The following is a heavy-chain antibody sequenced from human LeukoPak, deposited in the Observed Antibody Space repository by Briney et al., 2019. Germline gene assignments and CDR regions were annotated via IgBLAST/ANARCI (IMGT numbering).Heavy chain of an antibody. D-gene: IGHD6-13*01. CDR1: GFTFSSYG. CDR3: AKDRSRIAAAGTHLAS. V-gene: IGHV3-30*18. CDR2: ISYDGSNK. Sequence: GGSLRLSCAASGFTFSSYGMHWVRQAPGKGLEWVAAISYDGSNKYYADSVKGRFTISRDNSKNTLYLQMNSLRAEDTAVYYCAKDRSRIAAAGTHLASWGQGTLVTVSS. J-gene: IGHJ4*02.